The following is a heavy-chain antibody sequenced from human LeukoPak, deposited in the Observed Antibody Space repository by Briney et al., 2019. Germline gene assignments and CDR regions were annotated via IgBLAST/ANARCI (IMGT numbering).Heavy chain of an antibody. D-gene: IGHD6-19*01. CDR2: ISSSSSYI. CDR1: GFTFSSYS. V-gene: IGHV3-21*01. J-gene: IGHJ4*02. Sequence: GGSLRLSCAASGFTFSSYSMNWVRQAPGKGLEWVSSISSSSSYIYYADSVKGRFTISRGNAKNSLYLQMNSLRAEDTAVYYCARGGYSSGWYGDYWGQGTLVTVSS. CDR3: ARGGYSSGWYGDY.